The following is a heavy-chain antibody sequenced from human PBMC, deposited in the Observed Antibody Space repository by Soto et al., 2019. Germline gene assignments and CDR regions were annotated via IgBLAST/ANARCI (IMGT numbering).Heavy chain of an antibody. CDR3: ARDRLMATAGTARHYFGLDV. V-gene: IGHV4-31*03. CDR2: IYYSGST. J-gene: IGHJ6*02. CDR1: GGPIRSGGYY. Sequence: SETLSLTCTVSGGPIRSGGYYWSWVRQSPRRGLEWIGNIYYSGSTYYNPSLKSRLTISVDTSKNQFSLNLSSVTAADTAVYYCARDRLMATAGTARHYFGLDVWGQGTTVTVSS. D-gene: IGHD5-18*01.